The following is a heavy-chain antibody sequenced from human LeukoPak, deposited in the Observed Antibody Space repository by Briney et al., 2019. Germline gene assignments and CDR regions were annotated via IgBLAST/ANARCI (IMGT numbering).Heavy chain of an antibody. CDR2: ISSSTSYI. CDR3: ARAGGSYYFDY. Sequence: GGSLRLSCAASGFTFSRNSMNWVRQAPGKGLEWVSSISSSTSYIYYADSVKGRFTNSRDNAKNSLYLQMSSLRAEDTAVYYCARAGGSYYFDYWGQGTLVTVSS. D-gene: IGHD1-26*01. CDR1: GFTFSRNS. J-gene: IGHJ4*02. V-gene: IGHV3-21*01.